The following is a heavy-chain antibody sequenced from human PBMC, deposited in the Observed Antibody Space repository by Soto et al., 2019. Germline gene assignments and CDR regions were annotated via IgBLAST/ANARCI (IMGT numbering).Heavy chain of an antibody. CDR3: TSPIAVAGPPAFDY. Sequence: GGPLRLSCAASGFTFSSYGMHWVRQAPGKGLEWVAVISYDGSNKYYADSVKGRFTISRDNSKNTLYLQMNSLRAEDTAVYYCTSPIAVAGPPAFDYWGQGTLVTVSS. CDR1: GFTFSSYG. CDR2: ISYDGSNK. D-gene: IGHD6-19*01. J-gene: IGHJ4*02. V-gene: IGHV3-30*03.